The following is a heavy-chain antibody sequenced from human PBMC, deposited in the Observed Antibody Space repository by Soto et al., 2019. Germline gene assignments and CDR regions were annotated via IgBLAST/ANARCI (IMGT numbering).Heavy chain of an antibody. CDR3: AADRPEVPTYRDYYDYGMDV. V-gene: IGHV1-58*01. CDR1: ECTVIRSA. D-gene: IGHD2-2*01. Sequence: CSASECTVIRSAVRWVRQARGQSLEWIGWIVVGSGKTNYAQKFQERVTITRDMSTSTAYMELSSLRSEDTAVYYCAADRPEVPTYRDYYDYGMDVWG. J-gene: IGHJ6*02. CDR2: IVVGSGKT.